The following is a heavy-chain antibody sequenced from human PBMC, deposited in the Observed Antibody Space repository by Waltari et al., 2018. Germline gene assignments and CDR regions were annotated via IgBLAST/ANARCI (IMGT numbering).Heavy chain of an antibody. CDR3: ATNDGWSPGGNY. V-gene: IGHV3-7*01. CDR2: IHEDGVTQ. Sequence: EVHLVESGGGLVQPGGCLRLSCVASGFTFSDYWMSWVRQAPGKGLEWLGNIHEDGVTQNYVDSVKVRFTISRDNAKNSLYLQINSLRAEDTAVYYCATNDGWSPGGNYWGQGTLVTVSS. CDR1: GFTFSDYW. J-gene: IGHJ4*02. D-gene: IGHD6-19*01.